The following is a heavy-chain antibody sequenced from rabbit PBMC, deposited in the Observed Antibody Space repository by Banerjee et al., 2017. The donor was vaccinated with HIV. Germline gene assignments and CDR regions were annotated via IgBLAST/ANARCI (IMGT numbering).Heavy chain of an antibody. CDR1: GFSFSSRYY. J-gene: IGHJ2*01. CDR2: ISSGSSADT. D-gene: IGHD1-1*01. CDR3: ARNYVNAFDP. V-gene: IGHV1S40*01. Sequence: QSLEESGGDLVKPGASLTLTCTASGFSFSSRYYLCWVRQAPGKGLEWIACISSGSSADTYYASWAKGRFTISKTSSTTVTLQMTSLTAADTATYFCARNYVNAFDPWGPGTLVTVS.